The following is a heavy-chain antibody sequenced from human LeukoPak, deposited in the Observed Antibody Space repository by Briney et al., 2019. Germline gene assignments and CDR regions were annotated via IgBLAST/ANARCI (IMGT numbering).Heavy chain of an antibody. CDR2: INPNSGGT. V-gene: IGHV1-2*02. CDR3: AREPQTLGYCSSTSCKGFDY. J-gene: IGHJ4*02. CDR1: GYTFTGYY. Sequence: ASVKVSCKASGYTFTGYYMHWVRQAPGQGLEGMGWINPNSGGTNYAQKFQGRVTMTRDTSISTAYMEVSRLRSDDTAVYYCAREPQTLGYCSSTSCKGFDYWGQGTLVTVSS. D-gene: IGHD2-2*01.